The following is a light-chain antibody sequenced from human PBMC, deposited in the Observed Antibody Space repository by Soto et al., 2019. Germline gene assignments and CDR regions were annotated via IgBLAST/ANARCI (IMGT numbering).Light chain of an antibody. CDR1: QGISSY. V-gene: IGKV1-8*01. CDR3: QQYYSYPPT. Sequence: AIRMTQSPSSLSASTGDRVTITCRASQGISSYLAWYQQKPGKAPKLLIYAASTLQSGVPSRFSGSGSGTDFTLTISSRQSEDFATYYCQQYYSYPPTFGQGTKVEIK. J-gene: IGKJ1*01. CDR2: AAS.